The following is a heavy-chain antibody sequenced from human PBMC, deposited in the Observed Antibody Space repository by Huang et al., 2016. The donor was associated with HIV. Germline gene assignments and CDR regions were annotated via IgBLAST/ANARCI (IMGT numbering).Heavy chain of an antibody. V-gene: IGHV2-5*02. CDR3: VHRLRYGKWYVDY. Sequence: QITLKESGPTLVKPTQTLTLNCTFSGFSLTFSGVAVGWIRQPPGKALEWLALIYWDNEERSSPSLKTRLTTTKDTPKNEVVLTMTNMYPVDTATYYCVHRLRYGKWYVDYWGQGVLVTVSS. D-gene: IGHD6-13*01. J-gene: IGHJ4*02. CDR1: GFSLTFSGVA. CDR2: IYWDNEE.